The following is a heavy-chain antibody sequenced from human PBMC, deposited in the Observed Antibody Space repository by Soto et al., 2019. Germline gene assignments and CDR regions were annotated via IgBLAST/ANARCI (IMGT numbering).Heavy chain of an antibody. D-gene: IGHD6-25*01. CDR3: ARVHGSPAPDYYYYGMDV. CDR2: IKQDGSEK. Sequence: EVQLVESGGGLVQPGGSLRLSCAASGFTFSSYWMSWVRQAPGKGLEWVANIKQDGSEKYYVDSVKGRFTISRDNAKNSLYLQMNSLRVEDTAVYYCARVHGSPAPDYYYYGMDVWGQGTTVTVSS. V-gene: IGHV3-7*01. J-gene: IGHJ6*02. CDR1: GFTFSSYW.